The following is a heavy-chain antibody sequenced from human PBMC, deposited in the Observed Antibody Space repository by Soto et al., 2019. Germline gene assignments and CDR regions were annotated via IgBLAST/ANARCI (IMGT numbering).Heavy chain of an antibody. Sequence: SETLSLTCDVSGDSLTNNHWWSWVRQAPGKGLEWIGEIWHTGRPNYNPSLKSRVAISIDKSKNHFSLKLTSVTAADTAVYYCVRDARTGCSSVNCYMHWGQGTLVTVSS. J-gene: IGHJ4*02. D-gene: IGHD2-15*01. CDR1: GDSLTNNHW. V-gene: IGHV4-4*02. CDR2: IWHTGRP. CDR3: VRDARTGCSSVNCYMH.